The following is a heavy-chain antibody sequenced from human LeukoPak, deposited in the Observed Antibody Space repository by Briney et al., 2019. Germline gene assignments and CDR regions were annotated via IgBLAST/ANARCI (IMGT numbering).Heavy chain of an antibody. Sequence: ASVKVSCKASGYTFTSYYMHWVRQAPGQGLEWMGIINPSGGSTSYAQKFQGRVTMTRDTSTSTVYMELSSLRSEDTAVYYCARDVVPTYYYDSSGYSSLDYWGQGTLVTVPS. D-gene: IGHD3-22*01. CDR3: ARDVVPTYYYDSSGYSSLDY. J-gene: IGHJ4*02. CDR2: INPSGGST. CDR1: GYTFTSYY. V-gene: IGHV1-46*01.